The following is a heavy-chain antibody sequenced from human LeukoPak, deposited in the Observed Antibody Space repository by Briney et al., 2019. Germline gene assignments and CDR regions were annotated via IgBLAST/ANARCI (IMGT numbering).Heavy chain of an antibody. J-gene: IGHJ4*02. V-gene: IGHV3-30*02. D-gene: IGHD1-26*01. Sequence: PGGSLRLSCAASGFTFSSYGMHWVRQAPGKGLEWVTFIRYDGSNKYYADSAKGRFTISRDNAKNSLYLQMNSLRAEDTAVYYCARILGAVEGADYWGQGTLVTVSS. CDR1: GFTFSSYG. CDR3: ARILGAVEGADY. CDR2: IRYDGSNK.